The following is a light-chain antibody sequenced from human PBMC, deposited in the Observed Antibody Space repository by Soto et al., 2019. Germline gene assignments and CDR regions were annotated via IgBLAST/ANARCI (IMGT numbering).Light chain of an antibody. CDR2: GAS. V-gene: IGKV3-20*01. J-gene: IGKJ4*01. CDR3: QQYGSSPLT. CDR1: QSVSSSY. Sequence: ESVLTQSPGTLSLSPGERATLSCRASQSVSSSYLAWYQQKPGQAPRLLIYGASSRATGIPDRFSGSGSGTDFTLTISRLEPEDGAVYYCQQYGSSPLTFGGGTKVDIK.